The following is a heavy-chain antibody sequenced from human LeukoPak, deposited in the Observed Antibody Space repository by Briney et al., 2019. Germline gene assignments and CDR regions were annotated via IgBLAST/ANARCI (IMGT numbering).Heavy chain of an antibody. CDR2: IWYDGSNK. CDR3: ARAQPGTGWYSFDY. D-gene: IGHD6-19*01. CDR1: GFTFSSYG. J-gene: IGHJ4*02. V-gene: IGHV3-33*01. Sequence: AGGSLRLSCAASGFTFSSYGMHWVRQAPGKGLEWMAYIWYDGSNKYYADSVKGRFTISRDNSKNTLYLQMNSLGAEDTAVYYCARAQPGTGWYSFDYWGQGTLVTVSS.